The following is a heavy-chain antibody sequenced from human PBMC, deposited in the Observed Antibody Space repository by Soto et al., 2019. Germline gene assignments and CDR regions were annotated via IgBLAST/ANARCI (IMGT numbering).Heavy chain of an antibody. CDR1: GGSISSYY. J-gene: IGHJ6*03. CDR3: ASLAGSDFWSGYRYYYYMDV. V-gene: IGHV4-59*01. D-gene: IGHD3-3*01. Sequence: ETLSLTCTVSGGSISSYYWSWIRQPPGKGLEWIRYIYYSGSTNYNPSLKSRVTISVDTSKNQFSLKLSSVTAADTAVYYCASLAGSDFWSGYRYYYYMDVWGKGTTVTVSS. CDR2: IYYSGST.